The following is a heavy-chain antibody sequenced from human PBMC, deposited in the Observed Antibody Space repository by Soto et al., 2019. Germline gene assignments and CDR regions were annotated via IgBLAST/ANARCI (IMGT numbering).Heavy chain of an antibody. V-gene: IGHV1-3*01. J-gene: IGHJ5*02. CDR2: INGGDGDM. D-gene: IGHD6-13*01. CDR1: GYSFTKYA. Sequence: ASVKVSCKASGYSFTKYAIHWVRQAPGQRLEWLGWINGGDGDMKFSQKFQGRVTVTRDTTASTAYMELSSLGSEDTAVYYCARARAKAAGGLTWFDPWGQGSLVTVSS. CDR3: ARARAKAAGGLTWFDP.